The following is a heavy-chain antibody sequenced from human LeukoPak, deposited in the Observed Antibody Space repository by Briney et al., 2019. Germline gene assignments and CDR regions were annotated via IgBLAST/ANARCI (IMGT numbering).Heavy chain of an antibody. CDR1: GFSFSNYG. D-gene: IGHD3-9*01. J-gene: IGHJ4*02. CDR2: IWSDGSKQ. V-gene: IGHV3-33*01. CDR3: ARDIGLTGYTLDFDY. Sequence: GGSLRLSCTASGFSFSNYGMHWVRQAPGKGLEWVTVIWSDGSKQYYVDSVRGRFTISRDDSKNIVYLQMNSLRVGDTAVYYCARDIGLTGYTLDFDYWGQGTLVTVSS.